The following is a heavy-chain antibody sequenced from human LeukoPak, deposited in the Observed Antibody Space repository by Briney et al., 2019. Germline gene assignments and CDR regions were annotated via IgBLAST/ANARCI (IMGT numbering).Heavy chain of an antibody. CDR2: IYYSGST. D-gene: IGHD1-26*01. J-gene: IGHJ3*02. V-gene: IGHV4-61*01. Sequence: KTSETLSLTCTVPGGSVSSGSYYWSWIRQPPGKGLEWIGYIYYSGSTNYNPSLKSRVTISVDTSKNQFSLKLSSVTAADTAVYYCARASRIVGAVKGAFDIWGQGTMVTVSS. CDR3: ARASRIVGAVKGAFDI. CDR1: GGSVSSGSYY.